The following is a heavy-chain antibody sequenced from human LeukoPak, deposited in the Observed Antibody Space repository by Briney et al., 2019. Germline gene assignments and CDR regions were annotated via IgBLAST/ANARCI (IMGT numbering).Heavy chain of an antibody. Sequence: SETLSLTCAVYGGSFSGYYWSWIRQPPGKGLEWIGEINHSGSTNYNPSLKSRVTISVDTSKNQFSLKLSSVTAADTAVYYCARERPRIYYYDSSGYPHTLYYFDYWGQGTLVTVSS. CDR2: INHSGST. CDR3: ARERPRIYYYDSSGYPHTLYYFDY. CDR1: GGSFSGYY. D-gene: IGHD3-22*01. J-gene: IGHJ4*02. V-gene: IGHV4-34*01.